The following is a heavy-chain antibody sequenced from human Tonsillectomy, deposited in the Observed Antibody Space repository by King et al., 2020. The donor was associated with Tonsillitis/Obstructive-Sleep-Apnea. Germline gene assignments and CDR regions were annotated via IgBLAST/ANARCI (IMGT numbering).Heavy chain of an antibody. CDR1: GFTVSSNY. Sequence: VQLVESGGGLVQPGGSLRLSCAASGFTVSSNYMSWVRQAPGKGLEWVSVIYSGGSTYYADSVKGRFTISRDNSKNTLYLQMNSLRAEDTAVYYCARSPDYHFWSGYYAPFDYWGQGTLVTVSS. J-gene: IGHJ4*02. CDR3: ARSPDYHFWSGYYAPFDY. CDR2: IYSGGST. V-gene: IGHV3-66*01. D-gene: IGHD3-3*01.